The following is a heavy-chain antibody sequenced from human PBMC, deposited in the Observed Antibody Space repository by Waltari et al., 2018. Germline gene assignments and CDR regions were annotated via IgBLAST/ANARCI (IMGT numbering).Heavy chain of an antibody. D-gene: IGHD3-3*01. J-gene: IGHJ5*02. CDR2: ISTSGDT. CDR1: GGSINTEFYS. V-gene: IGHV4-61*02. Sequence: VELQESGPGLVKPSQTLSLTCSVPGGSINTEFYSWNWIRQPAGKGLEWIGSISTSGDTNYNPSLKTRVSISVDTSRNQFSLKLTSVTAADTAVYYCARDLRHPSYYDFSFDTWGQGSLVTVSS. CDR3: ARDLRHPSYYDFSFDT.